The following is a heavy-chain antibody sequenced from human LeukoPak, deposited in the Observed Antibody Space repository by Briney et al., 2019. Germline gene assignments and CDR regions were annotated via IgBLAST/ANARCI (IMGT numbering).Heavy chain of an antibody. CDR3: ARMSITMIVVASGFDY. CDR1: GFTFSSHA. Sequence: GGSLRLSCAASGFTFSSHAMHWVRQAPGKGLEWVAVISYDGSNKYYADSVKGRFTISRDNSKNTLYLQMNSLRAEDTAVYYCARMSITMIVVASGFDYWGQGTLVTVSS. V-gene: IGHV3-30*04. D-gene: IGHD3-22*01. J-gene: IGHJ4*02. CDR2: ISYDGSNK.